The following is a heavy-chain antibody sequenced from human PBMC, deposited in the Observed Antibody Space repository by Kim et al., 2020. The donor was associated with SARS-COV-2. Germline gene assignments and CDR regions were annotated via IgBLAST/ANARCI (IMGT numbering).Heavy chain of an antibody. Sequence: ASVKVSCKASGYTFTSYYMHWVRQAPGQGLEWMGIINPSGGSTSYAQKFQGRVTMTRDTSTSTVYMELSSLRSEDTAVYYCARGLGYCSGGSCPRRDYYYYMDVWGKGTTVTVSS. V-gene: IGHV1-46*01. D-gene: IGHD2-15*01. CDR2: INPSGGST. CDR1: GYTFTSYY. CDR3: ARGLGYCSGGSCPRRDYYYYMDV. J-gene: IGHJ6*03.